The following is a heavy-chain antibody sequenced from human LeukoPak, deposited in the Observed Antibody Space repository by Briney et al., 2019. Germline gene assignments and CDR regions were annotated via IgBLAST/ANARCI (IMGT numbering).Heavy chain of an antibody. CDR1: GFTVSSNY. CDR3: ARDYYDSSGYSSFDY. CDR2: IYSGGST. V-gene: IGHV3-66*01. J-gene: IGHJ4*02. D-gene: IGHD3-22*01. Sequence: GGSLRLSCAASGFTVSSNYMSWVRQAPGKGLEWVSVIYSGGSTYYADSVKGRFTISRDNSENTLYPQMNSLRAEDTAVYYCARDYYDSSGYSSFDYWGQGTLVTVSS.